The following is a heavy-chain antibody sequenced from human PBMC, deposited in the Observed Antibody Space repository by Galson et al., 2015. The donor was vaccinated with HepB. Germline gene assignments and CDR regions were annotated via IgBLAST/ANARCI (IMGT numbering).Heavy chain of an antibody. CDR1: GYTFSSFD. Sequence: SVKVPCKASGYTFSSFDISWVRQVPGQGLEWMGWIRTYDGNTKYAQKFQGRLTMSTDPSTSTTYMELRSLRSDDTAVYYCARDRDVAVAGGDYYDYWGQGTLVTVSS. D-gene: IGHD2-15*01. J-gene: IGHJ4*02. CDR2: IRTYDGNT. CDR3: ARDRDVAVAGGDYYDY. V-gene: IGHV1-18*04.